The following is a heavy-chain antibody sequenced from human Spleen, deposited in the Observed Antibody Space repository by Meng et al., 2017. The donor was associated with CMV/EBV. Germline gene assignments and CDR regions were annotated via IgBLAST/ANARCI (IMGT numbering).Heavy chain of an antibody. Sequence: SETLSLTCTVSGASISSSSYFWAWIRQPPGKGREWVAYISYGGNTFYKQALRSRLTMSIHTSENPFSLRLSSVSAADTAVYFCARIYPSDYYKYDVDVWGQGTTVTVSS. CDR2: ISYGGNT. D-gene: IGHD3-3*01. J-gene: IGHJ6*02. CDR3: ARIYPSDYYKYDVDV. CDR1: GASISSSSYF. V-gene: IGHV4-39*07.